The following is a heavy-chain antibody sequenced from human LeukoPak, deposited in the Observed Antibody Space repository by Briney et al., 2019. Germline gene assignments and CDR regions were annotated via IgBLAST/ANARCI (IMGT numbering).Heavy chain of an antibody. CDR2: IHRSGSP. Sequence: SEALSLTCTVSLDSTTSNFWSWVRQPPGKGLEWIGEIHRSGSPNYNPSLQSRVTISIDRSRNQIALELSSVTAADTAVYYCAREILGGFNPGAYWGQGTLVTVSS. D-gene: IGHD1-14*01. V-gene: IGHV4-4*02. CDR1: LDSTTSNF. J-gene: IGHJ4*02. CDR3: AREILGGFNPGAY.